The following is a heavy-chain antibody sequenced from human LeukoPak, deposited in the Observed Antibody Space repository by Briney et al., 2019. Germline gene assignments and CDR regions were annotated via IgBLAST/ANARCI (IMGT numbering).Heavy chain of an antibody. V-gene: IGHV1-8*01. Sequence: ASVKVSCKASGYTLTSYDINWVRQATGQGLEWMGWMNPNSGNTGYAQKFQGRVTMTRNTSISTAYMELSSLRSEDTAVYYCARGRVYGDRTGDGAFDIWGQGTMVTVSS. CDR3: ARGRVYGDRTGDGAFDI. D-gene: IGHD4-17*01. CDR2: MNPNSGNT. CDR1: GYTLTSYD. J-gene: IGHJ3*02.